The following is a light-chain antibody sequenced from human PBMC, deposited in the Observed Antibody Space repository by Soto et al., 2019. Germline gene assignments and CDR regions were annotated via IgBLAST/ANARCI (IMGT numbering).Light chain of an antibody. Sequence: EVVLSQSPGTLSLSPGERVTLSCRASQSLSNSYLAWYQQRPGQAPRLLIYGASSRATGIPDKFSGSGSGTDFTLTISRLESEDFAVYFCQQYGSSPPYTFGQGTKLEIK. J-gene: IGKJ2*01. CDR1: QSLSNSY. CDR3: QQYGSSPPYT. CDR2: GAS. V-gene: IGKV3-20*01.